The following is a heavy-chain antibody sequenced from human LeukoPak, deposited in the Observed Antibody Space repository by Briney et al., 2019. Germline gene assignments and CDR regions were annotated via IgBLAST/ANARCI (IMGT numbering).Heavy chain of an antibody. V-gene: IGHV3-9*03. Sequence: GGSLRLSCAASGFTFDDYAMHWVRQAPGKSLEWVSGISWNSGSIGYADSVKGRFTISRDNAKNSLYLQMNSLRAEDMALYYCAKGVCSSTSCHQDYWGQGTLVTVSS. D-gene: IGHD2-2*01. CDR1: GFTFDDYA. J-gene: IGHJ4*02. CDR2: ISWNSGSI. CDR3: AKGVCSSTSCHQDY.